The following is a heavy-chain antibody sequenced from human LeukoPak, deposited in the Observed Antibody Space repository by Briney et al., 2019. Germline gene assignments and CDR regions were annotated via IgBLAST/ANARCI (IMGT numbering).Heavy chain of an antibody. CDR3: AKHCSGYCNAASEKRFDP. CDR1: GFTFSSYS. Sequence: GGSLRLSCAASGFTFSSYSMNWVRQAPGKGLEWVSGIGSNSVPTVYADSVKGRFTISRDNSKSMLYLQMDSLRVEDMAVYYCAKHCSGYCNAASEKRFDPWGQGTLVTVSS. V-gene: IGHV3-23*01. D-gene: IGHD2-2*03. CDR2: IGSNSVPT. J-gene: IGHJ5*02.